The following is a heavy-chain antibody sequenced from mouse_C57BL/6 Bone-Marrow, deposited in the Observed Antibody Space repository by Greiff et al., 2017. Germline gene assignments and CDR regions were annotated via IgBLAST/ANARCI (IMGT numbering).Heavy chain of an antibody. D-gene: IGHD2-3*01. CDR1: GYTFTSYW. J-gene: IGHJ4*01. CDR3: ARTLYYYAMDY. V-gene: IGHV1-64*01. CDR2: IHPNSGST. Sequence: QVQLQQPGAELVKPGASVKLSCKASGYTFTSYWMHWVKQRPGQGLEWIGMIHPNSGSTNYNEKFKGKATLTADKSSSTAYMELRSLTSEDSAVYFCARTLYYYAMDYWGQGTSVTVSS.